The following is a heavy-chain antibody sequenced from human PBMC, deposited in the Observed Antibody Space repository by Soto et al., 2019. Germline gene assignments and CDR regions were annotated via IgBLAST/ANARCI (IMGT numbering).Heavy chain of an antibody. Sequence: PGGSLRLSCAASGFTFSNAWMNRVRQAPGKGLEWVGRIKSKTDGGTTDYAAPVKGRFTISRDDSKNTLYLQMNSLKTEDSALYYCTTDRDGGKPTFDYWGQGTLVTVPQ. V-gene: IGHV3-15*07. CDR2: IKSKTDGGTT. D-gene: IGHD2-15*01. CDR1: GFTFSNAW. J-gene: IGHJ4*02. CDR3: TTDRDGGKPTFDY.